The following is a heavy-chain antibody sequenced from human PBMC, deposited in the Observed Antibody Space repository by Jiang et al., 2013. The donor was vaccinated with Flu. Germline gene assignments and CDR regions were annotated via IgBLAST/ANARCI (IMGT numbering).Heavy chain of an antibody. Sequence: EVKKPGASVKVSCKASGYTFTGYYMHWVRQAPGQGLEWMGWINPNSGGTNYAQKFQGRVTMTRDTSISTAYMELSRLRSDDTAVYYCARDCSTVTTLYWFDPWGQGTLVTVSS. V-gene: IGHV1-2*02. D-gene: IGHD4-17*01. CDR1: GYTFTGYY. J-gene: IGHJ5*02. CDR2: INPNSGGT. CDR3: ARDCSTVTTLYWFDP.